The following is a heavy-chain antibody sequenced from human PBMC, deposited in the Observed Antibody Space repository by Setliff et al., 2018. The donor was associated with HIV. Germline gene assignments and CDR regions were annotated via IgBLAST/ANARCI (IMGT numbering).Heavy chain of an antibody. J-gene: IGHJ3*02. D-gene: IGHD1-26*01. CDR2: ISAYNGNT. Sequence: ASVKVSCKASGYTFTSYGISWVRQAPGQGLEWMGWISAYNGNTNYAQKLQGRVTMTTDTSTSTAYMELRSLKTGDTGVYYCTTLVGANPWHDAFDIWGHGTMVTVSS. CDR3: TTLVGANPWHDAFDI. CDR1: GYTFTSYG. V-gene: IGHV1-18*01.